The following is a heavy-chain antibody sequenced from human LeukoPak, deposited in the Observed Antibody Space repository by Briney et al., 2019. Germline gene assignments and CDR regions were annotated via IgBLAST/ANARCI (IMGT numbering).Heavy chain of an antibody. V-gene: IGHV4-34*01. CDR3: ARGYSRDY. CDR2: INHSGST. CDR1: GGSFSGYY. J-gene: IGHJ4*02. D-gene: IGHD6-13*01. Sequence: NASETLSLTCAVYGGSFSGYYWSWIRQPPGKGLEWIGEINHSGSTNYNPSLKSRVTISVDTSKNQFSLKLSSVTAADTAVYYRARGYSRDYWGQGTLVTVSS.